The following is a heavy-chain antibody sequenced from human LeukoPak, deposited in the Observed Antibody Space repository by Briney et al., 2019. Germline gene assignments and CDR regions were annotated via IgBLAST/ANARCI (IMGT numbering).Heavy chain of an antibody. J-gene: IGHJ4*02. CDR1: GFTFSSYG. CDR3: ARDLHDSSGYYGY. V-gene: IGHV3-30*03. CDR2: ISYDGSNK. Sequence: GGSLRLSCAASGFTFSSYGMHWVRQAPGKGLEWVAVISYDGSNKYYADSVKGRFTISRDNSKNTLYLQMNSLRAEDTAVYYCARDLHDSSGYYGYWGQGTLVTVSS. D-gene: IGHD3-22*01.